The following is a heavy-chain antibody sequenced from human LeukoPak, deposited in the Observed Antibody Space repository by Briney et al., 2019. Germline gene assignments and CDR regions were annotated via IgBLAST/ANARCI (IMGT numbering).Heavy chain of an antibody. CDR1: GGSFSGYY. CDR2: INHSGST. D-gene: IGHD2-21*02. J-gene: IGHJ4*02. CDR3: ARALGGTAGYYFDY. Sequence: SETLSLTCAVYGGSFSGYYWSWIRQPQGKGLEWIGEINHSGSTNYNPSLKSRVTISVDTSKNQFSLKLSSVTAADTAVYYCARALGGTAGYYFDYWGQGTLVTVSS. V-gene: IGHV4-34*01.